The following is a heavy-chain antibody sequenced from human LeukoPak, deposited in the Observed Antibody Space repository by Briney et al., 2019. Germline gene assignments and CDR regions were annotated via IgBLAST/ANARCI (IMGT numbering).Heavy chain of an antibody. CDR2: INPNSGGT. Sequence: ASVKVSCKASGYTFTGYYMHWVRQAPGQGLEWMRWINPNSGGTNYAQKFQGRVTMTRDTSISTAYMELSRLRSDDTAVYYCARAVSRGSGLFDYWGQGTLVTVSS. J-gene: IGHJ4*02. CDR3: ARAVSRGSGLFDY. V-gene: IGHV1-2*02. D-gene: IGHD6-19*01. CDR1: GYTFTGYY.